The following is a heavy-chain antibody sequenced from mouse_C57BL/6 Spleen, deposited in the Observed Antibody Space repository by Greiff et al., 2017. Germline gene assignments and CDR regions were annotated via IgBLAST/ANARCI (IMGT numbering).Heavy chain of an antibody. Sequence: QVQLQQPGAELVMPGASVKLSCKASGYTFTSYWMLWVKQRPGQGLEWIGEIDPSDSYTNYNQKFTGKSTLTVDKSSSTAYMQLSSLTSEDSAVYYCASGLPFAYWGQGTLVTVSA. V-gene: IGHV1-69*01. J-gene: IGHJ3*01. CDR3: ASGLPFAY. CDR2: IDPSDSYT. CDR1: GYTFTSYW.